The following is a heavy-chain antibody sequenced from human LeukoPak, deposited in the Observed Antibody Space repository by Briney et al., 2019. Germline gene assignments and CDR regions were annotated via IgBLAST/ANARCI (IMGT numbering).Heavy chain of an antibody. J-gene: IGHJ5*02. Sequence: PGGSLRLSCAASGFILSNYNMNWVRRAPGKGLEWVSSISGNSNNINYADSVKGRFTISRDNPKNSLYLQMNSLRAEDTAMYYCVRIPNGANFPNWFDPWGQGTLVTASS. CDR2: ISGNSNNI. D-gene: IGHD4/OR15-4a*01. CDR3: VRIPNGANFPNWFDP. V-gene: IGHV3-21*01. CDR1: GFILSNYN.